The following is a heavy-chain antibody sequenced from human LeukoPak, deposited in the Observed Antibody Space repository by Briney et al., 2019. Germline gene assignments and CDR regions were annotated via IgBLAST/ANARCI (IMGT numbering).Heavy chain of an antibody. V-gene: IGHV3-30-3*01. Sequence: GGSLRLSCAASGFTFSTYAVHWVRQAPGKGLEWVAVISYDGVTKYYADSVKGRFTISRDNSKNTLYLQMNSLRAEDTALYYCAKDGGQGSIWGQGTLVTVSS. CDR1: GFTFSTYA. D-gene: IGHD1-26*01. J-gene: IGHJ4*02. CDR2: ISYDGVTK. CDR3: AKDGGQGSI.